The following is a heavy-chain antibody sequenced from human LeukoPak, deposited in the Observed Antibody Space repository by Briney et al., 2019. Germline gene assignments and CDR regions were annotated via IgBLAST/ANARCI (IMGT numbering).Heavy chain of an antibody. D-gene: IGHD5-12*01. Sequence: GESLRLSCAASGFIFSSYSMNWVRQAPGKGLRWVSSISSGSSYIYYADSVKGRFTISRDNAKNSLYLQMNSLSAEDTAVYYCAYTSGYDFSSYYYYYMDVWGKGTTVTVSS. V-gene: IGHV3-21*01. CDR2: ISSGSSYI. J-gene: IGHJ6*03. CDR3: AYTSGYDFSSYYYYYMDV. CDR1: GFIFSSYS.